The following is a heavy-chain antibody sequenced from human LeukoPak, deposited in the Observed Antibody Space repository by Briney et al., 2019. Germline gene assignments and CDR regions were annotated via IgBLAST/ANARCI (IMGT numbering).Heavy chain of an antibody. CDR2: INPNSGGT. V-gene: IGHV1-2*02. CDR1: GYTFTGYY. CDR3: ARVGYDYVWGSYRWLDY. J-gene: IGHJ4*02. D-gene: IGHD3-16*02. Sequence: GASVKVSCKASGYTFTGYYMHWVRQAPGQGLEWMGWINPNSGGTNYAQKLQGRVTMTTDTSTSTAYMELRSLRSDDTAVYYCARVGYDYVWGSYRWLDYWGQGTLVTVSS.